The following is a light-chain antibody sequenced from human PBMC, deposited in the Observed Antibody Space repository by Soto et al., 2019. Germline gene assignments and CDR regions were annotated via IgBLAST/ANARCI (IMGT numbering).Light chain of an antibody. CDR3: QQYNSYSPT. Sequence: DLQMTQSPSSLYAAVGDRVTFTCQASQDIYKYLNWYQQKPGKAPKLLIHKASSLQSGVPSRFSGSGSGTDFTLTISSLHPDDFATYYCQQYNSYSPTFGQGTRVEIK. CDR2: KAS. J-gene: IGKJ1*01. CDR1: QDIYKY. V-gene: IGKV1-5*03.